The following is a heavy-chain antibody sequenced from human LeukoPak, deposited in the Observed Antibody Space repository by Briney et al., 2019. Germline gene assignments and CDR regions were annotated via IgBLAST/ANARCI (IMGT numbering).Heavy chain of an antibody. CDR2: IWYDGSNK. V-gene: IGHV3-33*01. CDR3: ARNYGSGRLAPYYYYGMDV. D-gene: IGHD3-10*01. CDR1: GFTFSSYG. J-gene: IGHJ6*04. Sequence: PGRSLRLSCAASGFTFSSYGMHWVRQAPGKGLEWVAVIWYDGSNKYYADSVKGRFTISRDNSKNTLYLQMNSLRAEDTAVYYCARNYGSGRLAPYYYYGMDVWGKGTTVTVSS.